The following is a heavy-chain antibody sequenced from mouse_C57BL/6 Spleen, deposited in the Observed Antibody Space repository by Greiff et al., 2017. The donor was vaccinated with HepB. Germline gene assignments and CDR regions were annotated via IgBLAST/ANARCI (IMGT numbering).Heavy chain of an antibody. D-gene: IGHD1-2*01. V-gene: IGHV14-1*01. CDR3: TTYLLDYDGLGAY. CDR2: IDPEDGDT. Sequence: DVQLQESGAELVRPGASVKLSCTASGFNIKDYYMHWVKQRPEQGLEWIGRIDPEDGDTEYAPTFQGKATMTADTSSNTAYLQLSSLTSEDTAVYYCTTYLLDYDGLGAYWGQGTLVTVSA. CDR1: GFNIKDYY. J-gene: IGHJ3*01.